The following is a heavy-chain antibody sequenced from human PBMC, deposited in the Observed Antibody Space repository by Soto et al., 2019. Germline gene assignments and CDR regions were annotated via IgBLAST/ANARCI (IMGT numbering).Heavy chain of an antibody. D-gene: IGHD3-22*01. CDR2: ISAYNGNT. Sequence: GASVKVSCKASGYTFTSYGISWVRQAPGQGLEWMGWISAYNGNTNYAQKLQGRVTMTTDTSTSTAYMELRSLRSDDTAVYYCARDHYYDSSGYSYYFDYWGQGTLVTVSS. V-gene: IGHV1-18*04. CDR3: ARDHYYDSSGYSYYFDY. CDR1: GYTFTSYG. J-gene: IGHJ4*02.